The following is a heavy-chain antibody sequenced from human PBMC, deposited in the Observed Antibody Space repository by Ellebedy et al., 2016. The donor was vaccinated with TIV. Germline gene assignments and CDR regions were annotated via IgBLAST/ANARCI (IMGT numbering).Heavy chain of an antibody. D-gene: IGHD6-19*01. J-gene: IGHJ4*02. CDR2: ISGSGGAT. Sequence: ASGFTFSSYAMAWVRQAPGKGLEWVSAISGSGGATYYADSVKGRFTTSRDNSKNTLYLQMNRLRAEDTALYYCTNGYTTGWPHWGQGTLVTVSS. V-gene: IGHV3-23*01. CDR3: TNGYTTGWPH. CDR1: GFTFSSYA.